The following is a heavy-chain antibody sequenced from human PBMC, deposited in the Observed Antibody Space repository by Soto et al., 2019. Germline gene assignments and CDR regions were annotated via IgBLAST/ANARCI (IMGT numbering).Heavy chain of an antibody. CDR3: ARAAMGGSSWPFDY. D-gene: IGHD6-13*01. CDR1: GGSISSSSYY. CDR2: IYHSGST. J-gene: IGHJ4*02. Sequence: SETLSLTCTVSGGSISSSSYYWGWIRQPPGKGLEWIGEIYHSGSTNYNPSLKSRVTISVDKSKNQFSLKLSSVTAADTAVYYCARAAMGGSSWPFDYWGQGTLVTVS. V-gene: IGHV4-39*07.